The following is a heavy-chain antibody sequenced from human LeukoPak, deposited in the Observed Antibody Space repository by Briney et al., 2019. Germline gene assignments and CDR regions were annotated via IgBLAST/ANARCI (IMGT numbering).Heavy chain of an antibody. V-gene: IGHV4-34*01. CDR1: GGSFSAYY. CDR2: INHSGNT. CDR3: ARHAPGPKDSYYAMDV. Sequence: PSETLSLTCAVSGGSFSAYYWSWIRQPPGKGLEWIGSINHSGNTNYNPSLKSRVTISVDTSKNQFSLKLSSVTAADTAVYYCARHAPGPKDSYYAMDVWGQGTTVTVSS. J-gene: IGHJ6*02. D-gene: IGHD6-13*01.